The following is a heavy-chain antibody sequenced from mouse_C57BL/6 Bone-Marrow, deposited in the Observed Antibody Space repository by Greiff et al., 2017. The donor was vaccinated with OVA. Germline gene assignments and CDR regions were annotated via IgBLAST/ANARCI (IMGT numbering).Heavy chain of an antibody. CDR3: AREGYYYGSSPSWFAY. CDR1: GYAFSSSW. CDR2: IYPGDGDT. D-gene: IGHD1-1*01. J-gene: IGHJ3*01. Sequence: QVQLQQSGPELVKPGASVKISCKASGYAFSSSWMNWVKQRPGKGLEWIGRIYPGDGDTNYNGKFKGKATLTADKSSSTAYMQLSSLTSEDSAVYFCAREGYYYGSSPSWFAYWGQGTLVTVSA. V-gene: IGHV1-82*01.